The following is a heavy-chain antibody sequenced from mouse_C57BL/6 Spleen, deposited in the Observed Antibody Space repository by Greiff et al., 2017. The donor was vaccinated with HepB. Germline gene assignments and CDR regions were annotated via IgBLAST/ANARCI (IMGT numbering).Heavy chain of an antibody. J-gene: IGHJ3*01. CDR2: IDPENGDT. Sequence: EVQLQQSGAELVRPGASVKLSCTASGFNIKDDYMHWVKQRPEQGLEWIGWIDPENGDTEYASKFQGKATITADTSSNTAYLQLSSLTSEDTAVYYCTKMVTTGFAYWGQGTLVTVSA. V-gene: IGHV14-4*01. CDR3: TKMVTTGFAY. D-gene: IGHD2-2*01. CDR1: GFNIKDDY.